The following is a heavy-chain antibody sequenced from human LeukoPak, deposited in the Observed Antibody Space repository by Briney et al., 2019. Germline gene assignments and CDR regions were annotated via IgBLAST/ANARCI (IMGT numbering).Heavy chain of an antibody. J-gene: IGHJ4*02. CDR2: ISASGNPM. CDR1: GFTFSNYE. CDR3: AKDGGSGILY. D-gene: IGHD3-10*01. Sequence: VQPGGSLILSCSASGFTFSNYEMTWVRQAPGKGLEWISYISASGNPMFYADSVKGRFTISRDNAKNSLYLQMNSLRAEDTAIYYCAKDGGSGILYWGQGTLVTVSS. V-gene: IGHV3-48*03.